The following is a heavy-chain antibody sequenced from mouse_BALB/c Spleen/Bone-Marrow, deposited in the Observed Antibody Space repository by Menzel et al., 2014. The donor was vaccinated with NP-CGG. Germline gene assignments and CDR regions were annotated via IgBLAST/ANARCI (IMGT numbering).Heavy chain of an antibody. D-gene: IGHD2-14*01. V-gene: IGHV1S130*01. Sequence: VQLHESGSVLVRPGASVKLSCKASGYTFTSSWIHWARPTPGQGLEWIGAIHPNSGNTNYNEKFKGKATLTVDTTPSTAYVDLSSLTAEDSAVYYCARHHRYAYYFDYWGQGTPLTVSS. CDR2: IHPNSGNT. CDR1: GYTFTSSW. CDR3: ARHHRYAYYFDY. J-gene: IGHJ2*01.